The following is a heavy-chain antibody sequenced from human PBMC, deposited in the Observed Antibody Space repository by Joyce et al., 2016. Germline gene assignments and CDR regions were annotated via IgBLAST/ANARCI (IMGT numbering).Heavy chain of an antibody. V-gene: IGHV3-15*01. CDR1: GFTFKNAG. CDR2: IKTITEGGTT. D-gene: IGHD1-26*01. J-gene: IGHJ3*02. CDR3: TTPYTGSRWAFAI. Sequence: EVQLVESGGGLVKPGGSLRLSCAASGFTFKNAGMSWVRQAPGKGLEWVGRIKTITEGGTTDYAAPVKGRFTISRDDSENTLYLQMNSLRTEDTAVYYCTTPYTGSRWAFAIWGQGTMVTVSS.